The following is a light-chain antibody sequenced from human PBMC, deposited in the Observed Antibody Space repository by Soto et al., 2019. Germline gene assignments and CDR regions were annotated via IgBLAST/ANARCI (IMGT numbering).Light chain of an antibody. J-gene: IGLJ2*01. V-gene: IGLV2-14*01. Sequence: QSVLTQPRSVSGSPGQSVTISCTGTSSDVGAYDYVTWYQQHPGKAPKVMIYKVSNRPSGVSNRFSGSKSGNTASLTISGLQAEDEADYYCSSYTTGSLVVFGGGTKLTVL. CDR3: SSYTTGSLVV. CDR1: SSDVGAYDY. CDR2: KVS.